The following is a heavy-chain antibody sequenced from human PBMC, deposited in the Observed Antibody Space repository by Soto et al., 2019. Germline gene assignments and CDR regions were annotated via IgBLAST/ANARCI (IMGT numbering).Heavy chain of an antibody. CDR2: IIPIFGTA. Sequence: QVQLVQSGAEVKKPGSSVKVSCKASGGTFSSYAISWVRQAPGQGLEWMGGIIPIFGTANYAQKFQGRVTITADXCTXTXCMELSSLRSEDTAVYYCASTDLAYCGGDCYSRFDYWGQGTLVTVSS. V-gene: IGHV1-69*12. CDR3: ASTDLAYCGGDCYSRFDY. J-gene: IGHJ4*02. CDR1: GGTFSSYA. D-gene: IGHD2-21*02.